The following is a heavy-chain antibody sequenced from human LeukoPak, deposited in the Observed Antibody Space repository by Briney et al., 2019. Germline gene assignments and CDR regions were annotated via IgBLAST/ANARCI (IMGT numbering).Heavy chain of an antibody. D-gene: IGHD6-13*01. J-gene: IGHJ4*02. CDR3: ASSWPLDY. CDR2: IYYSGST. Sequence: SETLSLTCSVSGVSISSYYWSWIRQPPGKGLEWIGYIYYSGSTNYNPSLKSRVTISVDTSKNQFSLKLSSVTAADTAVYYCASSWPLDYWGQGTLVTVSS. CDR1: GVSISSYY. V-gene: IGHV4-59*01.